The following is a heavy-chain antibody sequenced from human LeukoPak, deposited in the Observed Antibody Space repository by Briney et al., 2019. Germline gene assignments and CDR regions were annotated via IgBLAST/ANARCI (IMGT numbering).Heavy chain of an antibody. CDR1: GFTFSSYG. CDR3: ARGTGNYYGY. Sequence: QPGGSLRLSCAASGFTFSSYGMHWVRQAPGKGLEWVAVISYDGSNKYYADSVKGRFTISRDNSKNTLYLQMNSLRAEDTAVYYCARGTGNYYGYWGQGTLVTVSS. CDR2: ISYDGSNK. D-gene: IGHD3/OR15-3a*01. J-gene: IGHJ4*02. V-gene: IGHV3-30*03.